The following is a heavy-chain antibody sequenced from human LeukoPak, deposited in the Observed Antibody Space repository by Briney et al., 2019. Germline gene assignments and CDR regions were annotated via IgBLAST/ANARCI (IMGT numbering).Heavy chain of an antibody. Sequence: PSETLSLTCTVSGGSISSYYWSWIRQPPGKGLEWIGYIYYSGSTNYNPSLKSRVTISVDTSKNQFSLKLSSVTAADTAVYYCARRTAHDYYDSSGTFDYWGQGTLVTVSS. CDR1: GGSISSYY. CDR3: ARRTAHDYYDSSGTFDY. V-gene: IGHV4-59*08. D-gene: IGHD3-22*01. CDR2: IYYSGST. J-gene: IGHJ4*02.